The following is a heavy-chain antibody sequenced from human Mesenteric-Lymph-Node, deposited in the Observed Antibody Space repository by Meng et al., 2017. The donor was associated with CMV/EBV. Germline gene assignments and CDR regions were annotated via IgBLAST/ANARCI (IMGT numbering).Heavy chain of an antibody. Sequence: GGSLRLSCAASGFTFSSFEINWVRQAPGKGLEWVACVSETGSSLYYADSVKGRFTISRDNTKNSVSLQINSLRAEDTALYYCAKDLYSRRGRAFDIWGQGTMVTVSS. CDR2: VSETGSSL. CDR3: AKDLYSRRGRAFDI. D-gene: IGHD3-16*01. J-gene: IGHJ3*02. V-gene: IGHV3-48*03. CDR1: GFTFSSFE.